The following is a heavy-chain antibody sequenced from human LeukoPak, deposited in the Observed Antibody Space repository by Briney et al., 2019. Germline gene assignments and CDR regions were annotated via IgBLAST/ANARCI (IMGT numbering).Heavy chain of an antibody. CDR2: IDKSGDST. CDR1: GFTFSSCA. V-gene: IGHV3-23*01. Sequence: PGGSLRLSCAASGFTFSSCAMTWVRQAPGKGLEWVSSIDKSGDSTYYADSVKGRFIISRDNSKNTLCLQMNSLRAEDTAVYYCARYFGMDVWGRGTTVIVSS. J-gene: IGHJ6*02. CDR3: ARYFGMDV.